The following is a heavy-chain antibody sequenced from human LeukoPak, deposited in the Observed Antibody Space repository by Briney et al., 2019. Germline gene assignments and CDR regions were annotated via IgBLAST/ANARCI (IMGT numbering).Heavy chain of an antibody. CDR2: IYISGIT. Sequence: PSETLSLXCTVSGGSNSSGTDYWSWNRQPVGKGLEWVGLIYISGITNYNPSLKSRVTISMDTSKNQFSLKLTSVTAADTAVYYCARDFGLWGQGTLVTVSP. CDR1: GGSNSSGTDY. D-gene: IGHD3-3*01. CDR3: ARDFGL. J-gene: IGHJ4*02. V-gene: IGHV4-61*02.